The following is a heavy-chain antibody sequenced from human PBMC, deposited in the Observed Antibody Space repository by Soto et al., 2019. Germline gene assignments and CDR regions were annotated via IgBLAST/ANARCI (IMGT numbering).Heavy chain of an antibody. CDR3: ASVESMDV. CDR1: GGTFSSYT. D-gene: IGHD2-15*01. J-gene: IGHJ6*02. Sequence: QVQLVQSGAEVKKPGSSVKVSCKASGGTFSSYTISWVRQAPGQGLEWTGRIIPILGIANHAQKFQGRVTITADKSTSTAYMELSSLRSEDTAVYYCASVESMDVWGQGTTVTVSS. V-gene: IGHV1-69*02. CDR2: IIPILGIA.